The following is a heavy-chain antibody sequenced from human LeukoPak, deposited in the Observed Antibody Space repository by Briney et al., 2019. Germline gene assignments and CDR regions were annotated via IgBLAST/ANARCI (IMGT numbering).Heavy chain of an antibody. J-gene: IGHJ4*02. Sequence: GGSLRLSCAASGFTFSSYGMHWVRQAPGKGLEWVAFIRYDGSNKYYADSVKGRFIISRDNSKNTLYLQMNSLRAEDTAVYYCAGGYSGYAQIWSLDYWGQGTLVTVSS. D-gene: IGHD5-12*01. CDR3: AGGYSGYAQIWSLDY. CDR1: GFTFSSYG. V-gene: IGHV3-30*02. CDR2: IRYDGSNK.